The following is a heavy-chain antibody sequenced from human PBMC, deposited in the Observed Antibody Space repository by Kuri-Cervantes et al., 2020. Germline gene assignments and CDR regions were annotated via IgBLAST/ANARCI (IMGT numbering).Heavy chain of an antibody. CDR1: GYSISSGYY. CDR3: ARTSGYYVY. CDR2: IYKSGNT. J-gene: IGHJ4*02. Sequence: SETLSLTCVVSGYSISSGYYWDWIRQPPGKGLEWIGDIYKSGNTKYNPSLSSRVIVSVDTSKNQFSLKLNSVTAADTAVYYCARTSGYYVYWGQGTLVTVSS. D-gene: IGHD3-22*01. V-gene: IGHV4-38-2*01.